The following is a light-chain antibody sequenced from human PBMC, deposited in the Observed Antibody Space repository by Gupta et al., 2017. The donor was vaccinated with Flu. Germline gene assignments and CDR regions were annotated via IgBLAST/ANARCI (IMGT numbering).Light chain of an antibody. J-gene: IGLJ2*01. CDR2: GNS. CDR1: SSNIGAGYD. Sequence: QSVLKQPSSVSGAPGQRDTISCTGSSSNIGAGYDVHWYQQLPGTAPKLLIYGNSNRPSGVPDRFSGSKSGTSASLAITGLQAEDEADYYCQSYDSSLSGSVVFGGGTKLTVL. V-gene: IGLV1-40*01. CDR3: QSYDSSLSGSVV.